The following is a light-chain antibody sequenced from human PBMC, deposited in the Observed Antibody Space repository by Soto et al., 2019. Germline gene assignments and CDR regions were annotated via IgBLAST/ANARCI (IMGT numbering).Light chain of an antibody. J-gene: IGKJ1*01. Sequence: EIVMTQSPVTLSMSPGERATLSCRASQSVSSNLAWYQQKPGQAPRLLIYGASTRATGIPARFSGSGSGTECTLTIGSLQSEDFAVYYCQQYDDWPPWTFGQGTTVEIK. V-gene: IGKV3-15*01. CDR3: QQYDDWPPWT. CDR1: QSVSSN. CDR2: GAS.